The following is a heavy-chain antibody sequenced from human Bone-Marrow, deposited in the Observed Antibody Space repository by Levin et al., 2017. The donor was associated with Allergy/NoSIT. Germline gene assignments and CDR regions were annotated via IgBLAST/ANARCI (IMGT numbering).Heavy chain of an antibody. CDR3: ARVRGDGDYSFDY. CDR1: GFTFSNYG. CDR2: IWNDGSNK. J-gene: IGHJ4*02. V-gene: IGHV3-33*01. D-gene: IGHD4-17*01. Sequence: SCAASGFTFSNYGMHWVRQAPGKGLEWVAVIWNDGSNKYYADSVKGRFTISRDNSKNTLYLQMNSLRAEDTAVYYCARVRGDGDYSFDYWGQGTLVTVSS.